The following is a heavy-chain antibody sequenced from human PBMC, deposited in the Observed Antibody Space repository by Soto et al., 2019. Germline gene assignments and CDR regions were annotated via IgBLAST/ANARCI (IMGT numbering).Heavy chain of an antibody. CDR2: IIPILGIA. D-gene: IGHD4-4*01. V-gene: IGHV1-69*02. CDR3: VGNDYRTAAEYFQH. J-gene: IGHJ1*01. CDR1: GGTFSIYT. Sequence: SVKVSCKASGGTFSIYTISWVRQAPGQGLEWMGRIIPILGIANYAQKFQGRVTITADKSTSTAYMELSSLRSEDTAVYYCVGNDYRTAAEYFQHWGQGTLVTVS.